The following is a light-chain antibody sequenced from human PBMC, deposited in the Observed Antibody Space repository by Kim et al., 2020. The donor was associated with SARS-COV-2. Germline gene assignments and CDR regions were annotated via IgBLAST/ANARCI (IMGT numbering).Light chain of an antibody. V-gene: IGKV4-1*01. CDR1: QSVLYSSNNKNY. J-gene: IGKJ2*01. CDR2: WAS. CDR3: QQYYTTPYT. Sequence: RATINCKSTQSVLYSSNNKNYLAWYQQRPGQPPKLLIYWASTRHSGVPDRFSGSGSGTDFTLTISSLQAEDVAVYYCQQYYTTPYTFGQGTKLEI.